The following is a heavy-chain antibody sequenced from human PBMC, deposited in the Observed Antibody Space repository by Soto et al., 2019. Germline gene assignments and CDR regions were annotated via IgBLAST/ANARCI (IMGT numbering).Heavy chain of an antibody. V-gene: IGHV3-72*01. CDR2: IRNKANSYST. D-gene: IGHD1-20*01. CDR3: ARRITGSPPAAGGY. Sequence: EVQLVESGGGLVQPGGSLRLSCAASGFTFSDHYMDWVRQAPGKGLEWVGRIRNKANSYSTDYVASVKGRFTISRDDSKNLLYLQMNSLKAEDTAVYYCARRITGSPPAAGGYWGQGTLVTVSS. J-gene: IGHJ4*02. CDR1: GFTFSDHY.